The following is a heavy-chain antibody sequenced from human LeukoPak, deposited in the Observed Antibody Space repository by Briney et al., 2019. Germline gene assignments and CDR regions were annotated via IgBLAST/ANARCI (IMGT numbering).Heavy chain of an antibody. Sequence: ASVKVSCKASGYTFTSYYMHWVRQAPGQGLEWMGIINPSGGSTSYAQKFQGRVTMTRDMSTSTVYMELSRLRSEDTAVYYCAREKGPYYYDSSGDAFDIWGQGTMVTVSS. V-gene: IGHV1-46*01. CDR2: INPSGGST. J-gene: IGHJ3*02. CDR1: GYTFTSYY. CDR3: AREKGPYYYDSSGDAFDI. D-gene: IGHD3-22*01.